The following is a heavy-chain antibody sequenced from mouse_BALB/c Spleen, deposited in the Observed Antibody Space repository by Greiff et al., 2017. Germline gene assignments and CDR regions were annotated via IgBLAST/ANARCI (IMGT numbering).Heavy chain of an antibody. CDR2: ISSGSSTI. CDR1: GFTFSSFG. D-gene: IGHD2-14*01. Sequence: EVQGVESGGGLVQPGGSRKLSCAASGFTFSSFGMHWVRQAPEKGLEWVAYISSGSSTIYYADTVKGRFTISRDNPKNTLFLQMTSLRSEDTAMYYCARSGVRYAMDYWGQGTSVTVSS. J-gene: IGHJ4*01. V-gene: IGHV5-17*02. CDR3: ARSGVRYAMDY.